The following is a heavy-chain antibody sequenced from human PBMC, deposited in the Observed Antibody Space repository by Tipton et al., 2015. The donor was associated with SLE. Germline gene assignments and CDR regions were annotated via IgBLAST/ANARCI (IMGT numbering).Heavy chain of an antibody. CDR2: VYGTGNT. CDR1: GASVRNHY. D-gene: IGHD2-15*01. Sequence: TLSLTCTVSGASVRNHYWSWIRPSPGKGLEWIGYVYGTGNTDDNPSLKSRVTISLDASKNQFSLKLSSVTAADTAVYYCARCRNSGVSCRPDYWGQGTLVTVSS. V-gene: IGHV4-59*02. CDR3: ARCRNSGVSCRPDY. J-gene: IGHJ4*02.